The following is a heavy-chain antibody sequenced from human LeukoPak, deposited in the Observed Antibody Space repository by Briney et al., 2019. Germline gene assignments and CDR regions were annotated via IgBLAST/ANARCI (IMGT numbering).Heavy chain of an antibody. CDR1: GFTFSGYA. Sequence: GGSLRLSCAASGFTFSGYAMSWVRQAPGKGLEWVSTIFGSGSNTYYADSVKGRFIISRDNFKNTLYLQMDSLRAEDTAVYYCAKGDLRYFDWSNPFDYWGQGTLVTVSS. D-gene: IGHD3-9*01. CDR3: AKGDLRYFDWSNPFDY. CDR2: IFGSGSNT. J-gene: IGHJ4*02. V-gene: IGHV3-23*05.